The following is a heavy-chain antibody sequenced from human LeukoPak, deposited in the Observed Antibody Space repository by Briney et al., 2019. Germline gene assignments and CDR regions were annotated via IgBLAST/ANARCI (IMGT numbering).Heavy chain of an antibody. CDR2: IYYSGST. V-gene: IGHV4-59*01. CDR1: GGSISSYY. J-gene: IGHJ4*02. CDR3: ARVTSYYDSSGYQFYFDY. D-gene: IGHD3-22*01. Sequence: SETLSLTCTVSGGSISSYYWSWIRQPPGKGLEWIGYIYYSGSTNYNPSLKSRVTISVDTSKHQFSLKLSSVTAADTAVYYCARVTSYYDSSGYQFYFDYWGQGTLVTVSS.